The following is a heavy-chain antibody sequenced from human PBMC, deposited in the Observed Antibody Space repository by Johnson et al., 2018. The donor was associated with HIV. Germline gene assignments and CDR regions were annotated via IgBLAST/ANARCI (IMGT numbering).Heavy chain of an antibody. CDR2: IWYDGSNK. CDR3: ARDLWELTLGDAFDI. V-gene: IGHV3-33*01. D-gene: IGHD1-26*01. J-gene: IGHJ3*02. Sequence: QVQLVESGGGVVQPGRSLRLSCAASGFTFSSYGMHWVRQAPGKGLEWVAVIWYDGSNKYYANSVKGRFTISRDNSKNTLYLQMGSLRAEDMAVYYCARDLWELTLGDAFDIWGRGTMVTVSS. CDR1: GFTFSSYG.